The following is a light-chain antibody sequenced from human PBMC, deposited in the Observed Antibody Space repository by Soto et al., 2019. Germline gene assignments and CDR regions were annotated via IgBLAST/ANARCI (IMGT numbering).Light chain of an antibody. CDR1: QSVSSSY. Sequence: EIVSKQSPGTPSLSTGERATLSCSASQSVSSSYLAWYQQRPGQAPRLLIYDASSRATGIPDRFRGSGSGTDFTLTISRLEPEDFAVYYCQQYGRSSITFGQGTRLE. CDR3: QQYGRSSIT. J-gene: IGKJ5*01. CDR2: DAS. V-gene: IGKV3-20*01.